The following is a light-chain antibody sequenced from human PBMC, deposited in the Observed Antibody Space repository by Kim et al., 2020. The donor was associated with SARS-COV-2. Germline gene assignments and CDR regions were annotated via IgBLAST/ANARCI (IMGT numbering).Light chain of an antibody. Sequence: SYELTQPPSVSVAPGKTASITCGGNNIGSKSVHWYQQRPGQAPVLVIYFDSDRPSGIPERFSGSNSGNTATLTISSVEAGDEAAYYCQVWDSAGDHRGFGGGTQLTVL. CDR2: FDS. CDR1: NIGSKS. V-gene: IGLV3-21*04. CDR3: QVWDSAGDHRG. J-gene: IGLJ3*02.